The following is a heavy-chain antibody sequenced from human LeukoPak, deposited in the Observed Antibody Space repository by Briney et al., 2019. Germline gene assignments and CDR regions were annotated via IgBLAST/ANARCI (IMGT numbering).Heavy chain of an antibody. CDR2: INAGDGNT. Sequence: GASVKVSCKASGYTFTSYAMHWVRQAPGQRLEWMGWINAGDGNTKYSQKFQGRVTITRDTSASTAYMELSSLRSEDTAVYYCARDPLYCSSTSCSHPFDYWGQEPWSPSPQ. CDR3: ARDPLYCSSTSCSHPFDY. D-gene: IGHD2-2*01. V-gene: IGHV1-3*01. J-gene: IGHJ4*01. CDR1: GYTFTSYA.